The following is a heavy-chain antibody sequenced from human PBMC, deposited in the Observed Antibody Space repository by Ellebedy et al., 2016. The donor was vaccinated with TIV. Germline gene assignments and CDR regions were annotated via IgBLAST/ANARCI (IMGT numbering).Heavy chain of an antibody. D-gene: IGHD4-17*01. CDR2: IYYSGST. J-gene: IGHJ5*02. CDR3: ARAWDGDRSTGWFDP. CDR1: GGSISSSSYY. Sequence: MPGGSLRLSCTVSGGSISSSSYYWGWIRQPPGTGLEWIGSIYYSGSTYYNPSLKSRVTISVDTSKNQFSLKLSSVTAADTAVYYCARAWDGDRSTGWFDPWGQGTLVTVSS. V-gene: IGHV4-39*01.